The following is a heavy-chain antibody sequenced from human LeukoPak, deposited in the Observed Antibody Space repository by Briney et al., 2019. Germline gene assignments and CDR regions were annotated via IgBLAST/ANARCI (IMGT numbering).Heavy chain of an antibody. CDR2: SNSDGSST. D-gene: IGHD4-17*01. J-gene: IGHJ4*02. Sequence: GGSLRLSCAASGFTFSSYWMHWVRQAPGKGLVWVSRSNSDGSSTNYADSVKGRFTISRDNAKNTLYLQMNSLRAEDTAVYYCARGGDYPFGYWGQGTLATVSS. CDR3: ARGGDYPFGY. CDR1: GFTFSSYW. V-gene: IGHV3-74*01.